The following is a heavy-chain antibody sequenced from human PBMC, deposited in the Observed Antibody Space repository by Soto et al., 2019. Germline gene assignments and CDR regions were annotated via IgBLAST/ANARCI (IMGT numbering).Heavy chain of an antibody. CDR2: IIPIFGTA. V-gene: IGHV1-69*13. Sequence: GASVKVSCKASGGTFSSYAMSWVRQAPGQGLEWMGGIIPIFGTANYAQKFQGRVTITADESTSTAYMGLSSLRSEDTAVYYCARVRSYSAGLLDYWGQGTLVTVSS. D-gene: IGHD1-26*01. J-gene: IGHJ4*02. CDR3: ARVRSYSAGLLDY. CDR1: GGTFSSYA.